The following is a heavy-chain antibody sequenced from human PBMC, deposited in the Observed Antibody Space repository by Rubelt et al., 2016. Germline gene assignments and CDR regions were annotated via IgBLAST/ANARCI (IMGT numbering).Heavy chain of an antibody. D-gene: IGHD2-15*01. J-gene: IGHJ3*02. Sequence: FSDSAMHWVRQASGKGLEWGGYIRSKANNYATVYGASVQGRFTISRDDSKNTAYLQMNSLKTEDTAVYYCASWIYCSGGSCSQPEAFDIWGQGTMVTVSS. CDR3: ASWIYCSGGSCSQPEAFDI. V-gene: IGHV3-73*01. CDR1: FSDSA. CDR2: IRSKANNYAT.